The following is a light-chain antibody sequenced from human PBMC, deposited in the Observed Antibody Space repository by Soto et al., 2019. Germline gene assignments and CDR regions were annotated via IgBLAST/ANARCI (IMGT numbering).Light chain of an antibody. CDR1: QDINSY. J-gene: IGKJ4*01. CDR3: QHRHSYPVT. CDR2: TAS. V-gene: IGKV1-9*01. Sequence: DIQLTQSPSFLSASVGDRVTITCRASQDINSYLAWYQQKAGKAPKLLIHTASTLQSGVPSRFSGSGSGTEFTLTISSLQPEDVATYYCQHRHSYPVTFGGGTNVDIK.